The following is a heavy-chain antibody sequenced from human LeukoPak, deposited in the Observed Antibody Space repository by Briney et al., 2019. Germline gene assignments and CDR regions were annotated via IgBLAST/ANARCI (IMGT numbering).Heavy chain of an antibody. J-gene: IGHJ4*01. Sequence: SETLSLTCTVSGGSIIRSSSYRGWIRPPPGKGLEWIGSIFNSGSTYYNPSLKSRLSISVDTSKNQFSLKLSAVTAADTAVYYCGVGPEYWGQGALVTVSS. CDR1: GGSIIRSSSY. CDR3: GVGPEY. V-gene: IGHV4-39*01. D-gene: IGHD1-26*01. CDR2: IFNSGST.